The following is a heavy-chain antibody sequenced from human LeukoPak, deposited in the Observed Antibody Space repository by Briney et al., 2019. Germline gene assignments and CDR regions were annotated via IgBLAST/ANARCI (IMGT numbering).Heavy chain of an antibody. CDR3: ARGQYYDFWSGYYKGYYYYYMDV. Sequence: ASVKVSCKASGYTFTSYGINWVRQATGQGLEWMGWMNPNSGNTGYAQKFQGRVTMTRNTSISTAYMELSSLRSEDTAVYYCARGQYYDFWSGYYKGYYYYYMDVWGKGTTVTVSS. V-gene: IGHV1-8*01. J-gene: IGHJ6*03. CDR1: GYTFTSYG. D-gene: IGHD3-3*01. CDR2: MNPNSGNT.